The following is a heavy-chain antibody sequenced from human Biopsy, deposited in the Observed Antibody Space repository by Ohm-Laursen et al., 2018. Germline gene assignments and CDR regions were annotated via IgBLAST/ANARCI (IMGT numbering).Heavy chain of an antibody. CDR3: ARELGDFWGGRQFDF. CDR2: IDPKSGGT. V-gene: IGHV1-2*02. CDR1: AYSFGDHR. D-gene: IGHD3-3*01. J-gene: IGHJ5*01. Sequence: SVKVSCKASAYSFGDHRTHWVRQAPGQGLEWMGWIDPKSGGTNYAQKFQGRVTMTRDTSISTTYMELRRLTSDDTAVFYCARELGDFWGGRQFDFWGQGTLVTVSS.